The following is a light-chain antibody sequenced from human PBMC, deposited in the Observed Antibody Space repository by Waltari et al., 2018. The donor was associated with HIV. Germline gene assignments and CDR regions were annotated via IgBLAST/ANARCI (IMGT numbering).Light chain of an antibody. Sequence: QTVVTQEPSLTVAPGGTITLTCSSVTVPVSPAPYANWFPQKPGQPPRPLFYSSNRRHSATPARFSASLVGDRAALTLSNVWPDDQAVYFCMLFFRSSYLFGGGTKVTVL. CDR3: MLFFRSSYL. J-gene: IGLJ2*01. V-gene: IGLV7-43*01. CDR2: SSN. CDR1: TVPVSPAPY.